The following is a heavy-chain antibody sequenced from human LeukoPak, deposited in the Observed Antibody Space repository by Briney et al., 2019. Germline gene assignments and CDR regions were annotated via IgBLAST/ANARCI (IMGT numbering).Heavy chain of an antibody. CDR1: GGSISSGGYS. D-gene: IGHD5-18*01. Sequence: SETLSLTCPVSGGSISSGGYSWSWIRQPPGKGLEWIGYIYHSGSTYYNPSLKSRVTISVDRSKNQFSLKLSSVTAADTAVYYCASSSGYSYGLDYRGQGTLVTVSS. V-gene: IGHV4-30-2*01. CDR2: IYHSGST. CDR3: ASSSGYSYGLDY. J-gene: IGHJ4*02.